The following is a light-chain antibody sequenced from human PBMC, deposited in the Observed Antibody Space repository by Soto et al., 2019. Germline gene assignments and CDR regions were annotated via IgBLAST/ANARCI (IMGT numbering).Light chain of an antibody. V-gene: IGKV2-28*01. CDR1: QSLLHKTGYNY. Sequence: DIVMTQSPLSLSVTPGEPASISCRSNQSLLHKTGYNYLDWYLQKPGQSPQLLIYSGSSRASGVPDRFSGSGSGRDFALKISRVEAEDVGVYYCMQALQTPPYTFGQGTKLEIK. CDR2: SGS. CDR3: MQALQTPPYT. J-gene: IGKJ2*01.